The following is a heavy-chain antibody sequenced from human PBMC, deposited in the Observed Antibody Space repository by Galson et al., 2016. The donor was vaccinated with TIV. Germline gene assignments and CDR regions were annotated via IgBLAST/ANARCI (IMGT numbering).Heavy chain of an antibody. CDR2: IDWDGDN. CDR1: GFSLNSDGMC. D-gene: IGHD4-17*01. Sequence: PALVKPTQTLTLTCTFSGFSLNSDGMCVSWIRQPPGKALEWLARIDWDGDNYYSTFLQTRLTISKDTSKNQVVLTVTNMDPVDTATYYCVRTPYGDSFGWYFDLWGRGTLVTVSS. V-gene: IGHV2-70*11. J-gene: IGHJ2*01. CDR3: VRTPYGDSFGWYFDL.